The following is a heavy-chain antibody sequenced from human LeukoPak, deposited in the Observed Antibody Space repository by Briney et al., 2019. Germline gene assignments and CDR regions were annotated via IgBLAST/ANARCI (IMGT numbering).Heavy chain of an antibody. CDR2: IYYSGST. CDR1: GGSISSYY. CDR3: AYSSGSGSYKNYYGMDV. D-gene: IGHD3-10*01. J-gene: IGHJ6*02. V-gene: IGHV4-59*01. Sequence: SETLSLTCTVSGGSISSYYWSWIRQPPGKGLEWIGYIYYSGSTNYNPSLKSRVTISVDTSKYQFSLKLSSVTAADTAVYYCAYSSGSGSYKNYYGMDVWGQGTTVTVSS.